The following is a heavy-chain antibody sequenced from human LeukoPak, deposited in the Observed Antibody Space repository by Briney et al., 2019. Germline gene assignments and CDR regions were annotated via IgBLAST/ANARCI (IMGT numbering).Heavy chain of an antibody. CDR3: ARDLNXXXGVVTTDDAFDI. CDR1: GYTFTSYG. J-gene: IGHJ3*02. D-gene: IGHD3-3*01. V-gene: IGHV1-18*01. Sequence: ASVKVSCKASGYTFTSYGISWVRQAPGQGLEWMGWISAYNGNTNYAQKLQGRVTMTTDTSTSTAYMELRSLRSDDTAVYYCARDLNXXXGVVTTDDAFDIWGQGTMVTVSS. CDR2: ISAYNGNT.